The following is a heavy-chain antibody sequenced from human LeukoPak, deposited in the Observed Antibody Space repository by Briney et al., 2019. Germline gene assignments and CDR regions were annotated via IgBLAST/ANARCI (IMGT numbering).Heavy chain of an antibody. Sequence: PGGSLRLSCAASGFTVSSNYMSWVRQAPGKGLEWVSVIYSGGTTNYADSVKGRFTISRDNSKNTLFLQMNSLRAEDTAVYHCARGGYSSSWYHFDYWGQGTLVTVSS. CDR1: GFTVSSNY. CDR3: ARGGYSSSWYHFDY. D-gene: IGHD6-13*01. J-gene: IGHJ4*02. V-gene: IGHV3-53*01. CDR2: IYSGGTT.